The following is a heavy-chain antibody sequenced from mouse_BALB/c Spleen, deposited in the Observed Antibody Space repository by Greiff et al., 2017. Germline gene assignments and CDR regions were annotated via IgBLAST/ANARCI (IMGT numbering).Heavy chain of an antibody. Sequence: EVKLMEPGGGLVKPGGSLKLSCAASGFTFSDYYMYWVRQTPEKRLEWVATISDSGSYTNYPDSVKGRFTIARDNAKNNLYLQMSSLKSEDTAMYYCAREDFMDYWGQGTSVTVSS. J-gene: IGHJ4*01. CDR2: ISDSGSYT. V-gene: IGHV5-4*02. CDR1: GFTFSDYY. CDR3: AREDFMDY.